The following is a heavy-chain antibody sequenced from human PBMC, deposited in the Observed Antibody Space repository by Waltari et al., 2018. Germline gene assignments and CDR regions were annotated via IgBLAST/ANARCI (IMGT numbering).Heavy chain of an antibody. J-gene: IGHJ4*02. D-gene: IGHD3-10*01. V-gene: IGHV4-59*11. CDR2: IYYSGST. Sequence: QVQLQESGPGLVKPSETLSLTCTVSGGSIISHSWSWIRQPPGKGLEWIGYIYYSGSTNYNPSLKSRVTISVDTSKNQFSLKLSSVTAADTAVYYCARGGVYYGSGRDDYWGQGTLVTVSS. CDR1: GGSIISHS. CDR3: ARGGVYYGSGRDDY.